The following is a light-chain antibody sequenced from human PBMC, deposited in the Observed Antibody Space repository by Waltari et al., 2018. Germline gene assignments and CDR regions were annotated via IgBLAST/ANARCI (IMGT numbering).Light chain of an antibody. CDR3: QQYYGRRT. J-gene: IGKJ1*01. CDR1: QSILYTSNDKNY. Sequence: DIVMTQSPDSLAVFLGERATINCKSSQSILYTSNDKNYLAWYQQKPGQPPKLLIYWASTRESGVPDRFSGSGSGTDFTLTISNLQAEDVAVYYCQQYYGRRTFGQGTKVEIK. CDR2: WAS. V-gene: IGKV4-1*01.